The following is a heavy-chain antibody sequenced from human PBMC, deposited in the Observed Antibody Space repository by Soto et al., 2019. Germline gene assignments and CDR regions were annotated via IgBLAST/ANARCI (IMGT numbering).Heavy chain of an antibody. Sequence: GASVKVSCKASGYTFASCGSSWVRQAPGQGLEWMGWISAYNGNTKYAQKLQGRVTMTTDTSTSTAYMELRSLRSDDTAVYYCARGVGSGSYYNQYNWFDPWGQGTLVTVSS. CDR3: ARGVGSGSYYNQYNWFDP. J-gene: IGHJ5*02. CDR2: ISAYNGNT. V-gene: IGHV1-18*01. CDR1: GYTFASCG. D-gene: IGHD3-10*01.